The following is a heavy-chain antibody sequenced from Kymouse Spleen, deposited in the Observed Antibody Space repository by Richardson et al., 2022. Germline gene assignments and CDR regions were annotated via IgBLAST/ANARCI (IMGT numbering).Heavy chain of an antibody. D-gene: IGHD6-6*01. CDR1: GFTFDDYG. Sequence: EVQLVESGGGVVRPGGSLRLSCAASGFTFDDYGMSWVRQAPGKGLEWVSGINWNGGSTGYADSVKGRFTISRDNAKNSLYLQMNSLRAEDTALYYCARDQGYSSSSYYYGMDVWGQGTTVTVSS. CDR2: INWNGGST. V-gene: IGHV3-20*d01. CDR3: ARDQGYSSSSYYYGMDV. J-gene: IGHJ6*02.